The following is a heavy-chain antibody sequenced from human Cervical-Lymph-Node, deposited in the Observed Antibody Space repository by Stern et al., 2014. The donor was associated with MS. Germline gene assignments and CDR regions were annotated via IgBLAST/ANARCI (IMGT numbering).Heavy chain of an antibody. Sequence: EVQLVESGGGVIQPGGSLRLSCTASGFTVRRDYMTWVRQAPGKGLGWFSLITNVGSTFYTDSVKGRFTISRDDSKNTVYLHMTSLRAEDTAMYYCARDTSSPERSDWWGQGTLVTVSS. J-gene: IGHJ4*02. CDR1: GFTVRRDY. CDR3: ARDTSSPERSDW. CDR2: ITNVGST. D-gene: IGHD1-1*01. V-gene: IGHV3-53*01.